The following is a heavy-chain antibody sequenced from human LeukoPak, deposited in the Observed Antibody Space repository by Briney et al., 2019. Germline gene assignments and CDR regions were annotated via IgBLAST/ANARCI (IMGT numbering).Heavy chain of an antibody. V-gene: IGHV4-34*01. CDR1: GVSFSGYY. CDR3: ASFGGYDGFDY. D-gene: IGHD5-12*01. Sequence: PSETLSLTCAASGVSFSGYYWSWIRQPPGKGLEWIGEINHSGSTNYNPSLKSRVTISVDTSKNQLSLKLSSVTAADTAVYYCASFGGYDGFDYWGQGTLVTVSS. J-gene: IGHJ4*02. CDR2: INHSGST.